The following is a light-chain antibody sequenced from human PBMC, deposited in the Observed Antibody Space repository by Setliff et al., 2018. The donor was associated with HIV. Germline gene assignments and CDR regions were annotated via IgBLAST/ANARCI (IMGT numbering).Light chain of an antibody. CDR2: STN. CDR3: VLYMGSGIVV. Sequence: VVTQEPSFSVSPGGTVTLTCGSSSGSVSTSYYPSWYQQTPGQAPRTLIYSTNTRSSGVPDRFSGSILGNKAALTITGAQADDESDYYCVLYMGSGIVVFGGGTKVTVL. J-gene: IGLJ2*01. CDR1: SGSVSTSYY. V-gene: IGLV8-61*01.